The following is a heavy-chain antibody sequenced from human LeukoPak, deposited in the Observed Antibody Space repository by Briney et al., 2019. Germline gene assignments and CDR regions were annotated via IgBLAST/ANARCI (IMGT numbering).Heavy chain of an antibody. J-gene: IGHJ4*02. D-gene: IGHD3-3*01. Sequence: GGSLRLSCAASGFTFSSYSMNWVRQAPGKGLEWVSYISSSSSTIYYADSVKGRFTISRDNAKNSLYLQMNSLRAEDTAVYYCARDSSLYDFWSGYYTGVDYWGQGTLVTVSS. CDR1: GFTFSSYS. V-gene: IGHV3-48*04. CDR2: ISSSSSTI. CDR3: ARDSSLYDFWSGYYTGVDY.